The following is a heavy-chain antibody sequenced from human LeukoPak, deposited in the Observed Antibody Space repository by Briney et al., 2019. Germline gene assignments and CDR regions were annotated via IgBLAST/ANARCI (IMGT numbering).Heavy chain of an antibody. J-gene: IGHJ4*02. Sequence: SETLSLTCTVSGYSISSGYYWGWIRQPPGKGLEWIGSIYHSGSTYYNPSLKSRVTISVDTSKNQFSLKLSSVTAADTAVYYCARHLPKGTADYWGQGTLVTVSS. D-gene: IGHD1-1*01. CDR3: ARHLPKGTADY. V-gene: IGHV4-38-2*02. CDR1: GYSISSGYY. CDR2: IYHSGST.